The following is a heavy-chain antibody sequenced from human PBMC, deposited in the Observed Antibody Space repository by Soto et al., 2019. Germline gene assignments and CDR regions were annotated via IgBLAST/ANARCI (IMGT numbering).Heavy chain of an antibody. J-gene: IGHJ6*02. D-gene: IGHD3-10*01. CDR3: ARGNGAMVRGVIITGKYYYYYYGMDV. CDR2: IIPIFGTA. Sequence: GASVKVSCTASGGTFSSYAISWVRQAPGQGLEWMGGIIPIFGTANYAQKFQGRVTITADESTSTAYMELSSLRSEDTAVYYCARGNGAMVRGVIITGKYYYYYYGMDVWGQGTRSPSP. V-gene: IGHV1-69*13. CDR1: GGTFSSYA.